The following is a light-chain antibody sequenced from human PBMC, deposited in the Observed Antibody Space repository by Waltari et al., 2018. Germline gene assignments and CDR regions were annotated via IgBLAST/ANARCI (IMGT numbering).Light chain of an antibody. Sequence: EIVLTQSPGTLSLSPGERATLSCRASQSVGRSIAWYQRKPGQAPRLLIYDTSNRATGIPERFSGSGSGTDFSLTISRLEPEDFAVYYCQMYVRLPVTFGQGTKVEIK. V-gene: IGKV3-20*01. CDR2: DTS. CDR3: QMYVRLPVT. CDR1: QSVGRS. J-gene: IGKJ1*01.